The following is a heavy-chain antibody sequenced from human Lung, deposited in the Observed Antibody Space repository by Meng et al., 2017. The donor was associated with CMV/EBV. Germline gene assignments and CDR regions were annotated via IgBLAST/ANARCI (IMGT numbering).Heavy chain of an antibody. D-gene: IGHD5-18*01. J-gene: IGHJ6*01. V-gene: IGHV3-66*02. CDR3: ARDQGRGYSYGQAYYYGMDV. Sequence: GGSLRLXCAASGFTVSSNYMSWVRQAPGKGLEWVSVIYSGGSTYYADSVKGRFTISRDNSKNTLYLQMNSLRAEDTAVYYCARDQGRGYSYGQAYYYGMDVWGQGTTVTFSS. CDR2: IYSGGST. CDR1: GFTVSSNY.